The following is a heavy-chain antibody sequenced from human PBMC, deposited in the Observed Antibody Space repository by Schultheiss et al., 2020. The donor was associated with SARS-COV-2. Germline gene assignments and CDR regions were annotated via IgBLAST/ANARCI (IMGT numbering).Heavy chain of an antibody. V-gene: IGHV3-15*01. CDR1: GFTFRGYA. D-gene: IGHD1-26*01. CDR3: TTASGSLRY. Sequence: GGSLRLSCVASGFTFRGYAMHWVRQASGKGLEWVGRIKSKTDGGTTDYAAPVKGRFTISRDDSKNTLYLQMNSLKTEDTAVYYCTTASGSLRYWGQGTLVTVSS. J-gene: IGHJ4*02. CDR2: IKSKTDGGTT.